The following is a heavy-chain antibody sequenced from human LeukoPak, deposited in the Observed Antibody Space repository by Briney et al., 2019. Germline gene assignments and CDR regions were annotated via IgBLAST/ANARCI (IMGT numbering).Heavy chain of an antibody. J-gene: IGHJ4*02. Sequence: GGSLRLSCAASGFTFSSYAMSWVRQAPGKGLECVSAISGSGGSTYYADSVKGRFTISRDNSKNTLYLQMNSLRAEDTAVYYCASPGYSGYADHDYWGQGTLVTVSS. CDR3: ASPGYSGYADHDY. V-gene: IGHV3-23*01. CDR1: GFTFSSYA. D-gene: IGHD5-12*01. CDR2: ISGSGGST.